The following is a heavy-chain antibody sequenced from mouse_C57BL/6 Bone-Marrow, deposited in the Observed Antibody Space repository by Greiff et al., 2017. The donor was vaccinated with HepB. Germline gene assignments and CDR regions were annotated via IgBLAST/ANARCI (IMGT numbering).Heavy chain of an antibody. CDR2: INPSTGGT. D-gene: IGHD1-1*01. J-gene: IGHJ3*01. V-gene: IGHV1-42*01. Sequence: VQLQQSGPELVKPGASVKISCKASGYSFTGYYMNWVKQSPEKSLEWIGEINPSTGGTTYNQKFKAKATLTVDKSSSTAYMQLKSLTSEDSAVYYCARRARYYGSSPLAYWGQGTLVTVS. CDR3: ARRARYYGSSPLAY. CDR1: GYSFTGYY.